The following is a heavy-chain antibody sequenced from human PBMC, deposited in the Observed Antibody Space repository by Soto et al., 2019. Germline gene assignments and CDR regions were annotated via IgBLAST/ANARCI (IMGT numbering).Heavy chain of an antibody. CDR3: ARVSLVGASGGRYFDY. J-gene: IGHJ4*02. Sequence: PGGSLRLSCAASGFTFSAHYMDWVRQAPGQGLEWVGRIKNKANSYTTEYAASVEGRFTISREDSQNSLYLQMNSLKAEDTAVYYCARVSLVGASGGRYFDYWGQGSQVAVSS. D-gene: IGHD1-26*01. CDR2: IKNKANSYTT. V-gene: IGHV3-72*01. CDR1: GFTFSAHY.